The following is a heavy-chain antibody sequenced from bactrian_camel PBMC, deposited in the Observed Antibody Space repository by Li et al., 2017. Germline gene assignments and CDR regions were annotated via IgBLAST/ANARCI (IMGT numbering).Heavy chain of an antibody. Sequence: QLVESGGGLVQPGGSLRLSCAASGFTFANYWMLWVRQTPEKGLEWVSGINTADSTTYYLDSVKDRFTIYRDNSKNTVYLQMNSLKSEDTALYYCAADYRYAGSWYDSWGQGTQVTVS. J-gene: IGHJ4*01. V-gene: IGHV3S1*01. CDR3: AADYRYAGSWYDS. CDR1: GFTFANYW. D-gene: IGHD6*01. CDR2: INTADSTT.